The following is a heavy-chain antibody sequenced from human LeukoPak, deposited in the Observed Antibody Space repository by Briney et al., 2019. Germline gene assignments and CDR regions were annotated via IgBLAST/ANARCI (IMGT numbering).Heavy chain of an antibody. J-gene: IGHJ6*02. V-gene: IGHV3-11*05. D-gene: IGHD3-3*02. CDR1: GFTFDYYY. CDR3: ARDRISANRGYAMDV. Sequence: TGGSLRLSCAASGFTFDYYYMSWIRQAPGKGLEWIAYINDSGTSAKYADSVRGRFTVSRDNARNSVTLQMNSLGAEDTALYYCARDRISANRGYAMDVWGRGAAVTVSS. CDR2: INDSGTSA.